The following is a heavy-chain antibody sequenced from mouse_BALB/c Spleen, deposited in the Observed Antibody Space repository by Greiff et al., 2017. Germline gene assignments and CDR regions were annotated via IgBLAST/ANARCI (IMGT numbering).Heavy chain of an antibody. D-gene: IGHD2-14*01. CDR1: GYTFTSYV. V-gene: IGHV1-14*01. Sequence: VQLQQSGPELVKPGASVKMSCKASGYTFTSYVMHWVKQKPGQGLEWIGYINPYNDGTKYNEKFKGKATLTSDKSSSTAYMELSSLTSEDSAVYICVREGGYAAAYWGEGTLLTVSA. CDR2: INPYNDGT. CDR3: VREGGYAAAY. J-gene: IGHJ3*01.